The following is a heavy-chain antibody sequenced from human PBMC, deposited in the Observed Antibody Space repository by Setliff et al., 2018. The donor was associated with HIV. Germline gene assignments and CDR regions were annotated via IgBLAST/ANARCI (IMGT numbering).Heavy chain of an antibody. CDR3: ARDRHYSGLGSYGP. Sequence: KPSETLSLTCTLSGGSFGDYHWSWIRQPAGRGLEWIGRIFRSGTTDYKFSLKSRVTISIDTSRNQFSLRLTSVTAEDTAVYYCARDRHYSGLGSYGPWGPGTLGTVSS. CDR2: IFRSGTT. J-gene: IGHJ5*02. V-gene: IGHV4-4*07. CDR1: GGSFGDYH. D-gene: IGHD3-10*01.